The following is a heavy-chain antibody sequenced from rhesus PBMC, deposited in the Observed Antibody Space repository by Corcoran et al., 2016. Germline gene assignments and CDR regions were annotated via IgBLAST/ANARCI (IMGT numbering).Heavy chain of an antibody. CDR1: GGSISSNY. V-gene: IGHV4-173*01. Sequence: QLQLQESGPGLVKPSETLSLTCAVSGGSISSNYWSWIRQPPAKGLEWIGRHSGWCRRPEYNPPLKSRVTISTDTSKSQFSLKLSSVTAADTAVYYCARGITGTNPLDYWGQGVLVTVSS. CDR2: HSGWCRRP. CDR3: ARGITGTNPLDY. J-gene: IGHJ4*01. D-gene: IGHD1-7*02.